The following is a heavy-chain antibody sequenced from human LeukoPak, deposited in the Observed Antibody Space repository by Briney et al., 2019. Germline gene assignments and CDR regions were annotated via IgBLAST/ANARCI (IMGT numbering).Heavy chain of an antibody. CDR1: GGSISSYH. Sequence: PSETLSLTCTVSGGSISSYHWSWLRQPPGKGLEWIGYIYYSGSTNYNPSLKSRVTISVDTSKNQFSLKLSSVTAADTAVYYCARGVVITIGDWYFDLWGRGTLVTVSS. CDR3: ARGVVITIGDWYFDL. J-gene: IGHJ2*01. D-gene: IGHD3-22*01. V-gene: IGHV4-59*01. CDR2: IYYSGST.